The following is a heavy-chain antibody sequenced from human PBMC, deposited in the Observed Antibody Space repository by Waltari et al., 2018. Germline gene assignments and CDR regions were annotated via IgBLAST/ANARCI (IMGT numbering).Heavy chain of an antibody. J-gene: IGHJ4*02. CDR1: GFTFSSYW. CDR2: INSEGSST. D-gene: IGHD6-19*01. V-gene: IGHV3-74*01. Sequence: EVQLVESGGGLVQPGGSLRLSCAASGFTFSSYWMHWVRQAPGKGLVWVSRINSEGSSTSYADSVKGRFTISRDNAKNTLYLQMNSLRAEDTAVYYCARTPPGYSSGARGIVDYWGQGTLVTVSS. CDR3: ARTPPGYSSGARGIVDY.